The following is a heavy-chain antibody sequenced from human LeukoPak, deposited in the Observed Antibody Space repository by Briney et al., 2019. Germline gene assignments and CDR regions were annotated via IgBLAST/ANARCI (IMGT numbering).Heavy chain of an antibody. D-gene: IGHD1-20*01. CDR2: LSYDGSSK. J-gene: IGHJ3*02. Sequence: PGGSLRLSCAASEFTFSTDWMTWVRQAPGKGLEWVAILSYDGSSKYYADSVKGRFTISRDNSKKTLYLQMNSLRAEDTAVYFCAKDEEVTGTNLGLILDAFDIWGQGTMVTVSS. CDR3: AKDEEVTGTNLGLILDAFDI. CDR1: EFTFSTDW. V-gene: IGHV3-30*18.